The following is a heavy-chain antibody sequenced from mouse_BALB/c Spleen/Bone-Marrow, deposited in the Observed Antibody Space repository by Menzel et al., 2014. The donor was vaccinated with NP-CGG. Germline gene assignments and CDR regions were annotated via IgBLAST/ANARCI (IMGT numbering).Heavy chain of an antibody. CDR3: ARGYDASYALDY. J-gene: IGHJ4*01. Sequence: VMLVESGPGLVQPSQSLSITCTVSGFSLTNYSVHWVRQSPGKGLEWLGVIWTGGSTDYNAAFISRLSISKDNSKSQVFFKMNSLQANDTAIYYCARGYDASYALDYWGQGTSVTVSS. V-gene: IGHV2-2*02. CDR2: IWTGGST. D-gene: IGHD2-14*01. CDR1: GFSLTNYS.